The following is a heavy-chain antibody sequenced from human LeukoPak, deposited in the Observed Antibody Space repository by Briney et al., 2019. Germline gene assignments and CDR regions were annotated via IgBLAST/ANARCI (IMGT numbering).Heavy chain of an antibody. V-gene: IGHV3-49*03. Sequence: GGSLRLSCTASGFTFGDYAVVWFRQAPGKGLEWLGFMRTKAYHGETTEYATSVKGRFTISRDDSKNIAYLQMSSLKTEDTAVYYCTRDRQIQTGFDYWGQGTLVIVSS. D-gene: IGHD1-14*01. J-gene: IGHJ4*02. CDR3: TRDRQIQTGFDY. CDR2: MRTKAYHGETT. CDR1: GFTFGDYA.